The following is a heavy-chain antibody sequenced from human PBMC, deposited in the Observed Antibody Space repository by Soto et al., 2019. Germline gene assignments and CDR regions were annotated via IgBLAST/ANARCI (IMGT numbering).Heavy chain of an antibody. J-gene: IGHJ6*02. CDR2: IIPIFGTA. D-gene: IGHD6-6*01. CDR3: ARTSSSSVYYYYCMDV. V-gene: IGHV1-69*01. Sequence: QVQLVQSGAEVKKPGSSVKVSCKASGGTFSSYAISWVRQAPGQGLEWMGGIIPIFGTANYAQKFQGRVTITADESTSTGYMELSSLRSEDTAVYYCARTSSSSVYYYYCMDVWGQGTTVTVSS. CDR1: GGTFSSYA.